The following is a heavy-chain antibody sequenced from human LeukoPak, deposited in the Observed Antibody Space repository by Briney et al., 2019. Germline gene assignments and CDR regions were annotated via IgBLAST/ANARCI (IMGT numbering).Heavy chain of an antibody. CDR1: GFTFSSYS. CDR3: ARDKGHYGASDSDY. V-gene: IGHV3-21*01. J-gene: IGHJ4*02. Sequence: PGGSLRLYCAASGFTFSSYSMNWVRQAPGKGLEWVSSISSSSSYIYYADSVKGRFTISRDNAKNSLYLQMNSLRAEDTPVYYCARDKGHYGASDSDYWGQGTLVTVSS. CDR2: ISSSSSYI. D-gene: IGHD4-17*01.